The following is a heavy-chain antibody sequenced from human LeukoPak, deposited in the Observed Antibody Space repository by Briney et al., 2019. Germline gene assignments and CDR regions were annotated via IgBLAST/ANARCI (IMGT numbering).Heavy chain of an antibody. V-gene: IGHV4-59*01. D-gene: IGHD6-19*01. J-gene: IGHJ3*02. Sequence: PSETLSLTCTVSGGSISSYYWSWIRQPPGKGLEWIGYIYYSGSTNYNLSLKSRVTISVDTSKNQFSLKLSSVTAADTAVYYCARDSDSSGWTSSFDIWGQGTMVTVSS. CDR3: ARDSDSSGWTSSFDI. CDR1: GGSISSYY. CDR2: IYYSGST.